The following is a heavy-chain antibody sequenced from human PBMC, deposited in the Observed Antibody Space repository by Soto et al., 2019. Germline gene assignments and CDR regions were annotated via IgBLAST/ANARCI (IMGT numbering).Heavy chain of an antibody. J-gene: IGHJ3*02. CDR2: ISYEGRNK. CDR1: GFTFSSYG. V-gene: IGHV3-30*18. Sequence: QVQLVESGGGVVQPGRSLRLSFAASGFTFSSYGIHWVRQAPGKGLEWVGVISYEGRNKYYADSVKGRFTISRDNSKNTLYLQMNSLRPEDTDVYYCANAYGDYLPNDTFDMWGQGTMVTVSS. D-gene: IGHD4-17*01. CDR3: ANAYGDYLPNDTFDM.